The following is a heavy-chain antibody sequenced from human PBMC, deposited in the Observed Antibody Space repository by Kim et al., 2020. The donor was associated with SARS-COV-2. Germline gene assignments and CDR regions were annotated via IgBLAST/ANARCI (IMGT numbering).Heavy chain of an antibody. J-gene: IGHJ4*02. Sequence: SQTLSLTCAVYGGSFSGYYWSWIRQPPGKGLEWIGEINHSGSTNYNPSLKSRVTISVDTSKNQFSLKLSSVTAADTAVYYCARARRDGYNYHLDYWGQGTLVTVSS. V-gene: IGHV4-34*01. CDR3: ARARRDGYNYHLDY. D-gene: IGHD5-12*01. CDR2: INHSGST. CDR1: GGSFSGYY.